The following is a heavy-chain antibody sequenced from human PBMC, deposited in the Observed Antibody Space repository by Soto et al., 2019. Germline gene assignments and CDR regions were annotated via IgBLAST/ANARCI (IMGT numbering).Heavy chain of an antibody. CDR2: IYYSGTT. V-gene: IGHV4-59*01. CDR3: ARESYYGSGATVVAY. Sequence: QVQLQESGPGLVRPSETLSLTCTVSGGSISGYYWSWIRQPPGKGLEWIGYIYYSGTTSYNPSLNSRVTMSVDTSKNQFSLTVNSVTAADTAVYYCARESYYGSGATVVAYWGQGTLVTVSS. J-gene: IGHJ4*02. CDR1: GGSISGYY. D-gene: IGHD3-10*01.